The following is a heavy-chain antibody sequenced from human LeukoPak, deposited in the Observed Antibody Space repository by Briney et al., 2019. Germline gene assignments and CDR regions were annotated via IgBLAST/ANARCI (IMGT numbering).Heavy chain of an antibody. CDR3: ARDPRGYCSSTSCPDAFDI. Sequence: ASVKVSCKASGGTFSSYAISWVRQAPGQGLKWMGGIIPIFGTANNAQKFQGRVTITADKSTSTAYMELSSLRPEDTAVYYCARDPRGYCSSTSCPDAFDIWGQGTMVTVSS. D-gene: IGHD2-2*01. CDR1: GGTFSSYA. CDR2: IIPIFGTA. V-gene: IGHV1-69*06. J-gene: IGHJ3*02.